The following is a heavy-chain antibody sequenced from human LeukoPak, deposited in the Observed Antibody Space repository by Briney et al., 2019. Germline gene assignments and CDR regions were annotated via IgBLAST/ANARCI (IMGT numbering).Heavy chain of an antibody. CDR1: GFTSGIYA. V-gene: IGHV3-23*01. J-gene: IGHJ4*02. Sequence: SGGSLRLSCAASGFTSGIYAVSWVRQAPGKGLEWVSAFSGGGDSYYADSVKGRFTISRDNSKSTLCLQMNSLRAEDTAVYYCAKQLGYCSDGSCYFPYWGQGTLVTVSS. CDR2: FSGGGDS. CDR3: AKQLGYCSDGSCYFPY. D-gene: IGHD2-15*01.